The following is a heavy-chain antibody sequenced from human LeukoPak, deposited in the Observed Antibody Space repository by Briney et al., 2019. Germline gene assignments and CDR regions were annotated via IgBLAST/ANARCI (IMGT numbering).Heavy chain of an antibody. CDR2: INHSGDT. J-gene: IGHJ4*02. Sequence: PSETLSLTCAVYGESLSEYYWNWIRQPPEKGLEWIGEINHSGDTDYNPSLKSRVTISVDTSKNQFSLKLSSVTAADTAVYYCARVPYYYDSSGYSLGVSFDYWGQGTLVTVSS. CDR1: GESLSEYY. D-gene: IGHD3-22*01. V-gene: IGHV4-34*01. CDR3: ARVPYYYDSSGYSLGVSFDY.